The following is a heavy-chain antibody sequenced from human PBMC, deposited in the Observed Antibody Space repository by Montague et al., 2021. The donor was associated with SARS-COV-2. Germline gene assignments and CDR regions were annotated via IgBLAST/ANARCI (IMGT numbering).Heavy chain of an antibody. J-gene: IGHJ4*02. D-gene: IGHD6-13*01. CDR2: ISTRSRYI. V-gene: IGHV3-21*05. CDR1: GFTFGDHR. Sequence: SLRLSCAASGFTFGDHRMNWVRQAPGKGLEWVSYISTRSRYINYADSVKGRFTISRDNAKNSLYLQMNSLRADDTAVYYCARARYTNSYVIDHWGQGALVTVSS. CDR3: ARARYTNSYVIDH.